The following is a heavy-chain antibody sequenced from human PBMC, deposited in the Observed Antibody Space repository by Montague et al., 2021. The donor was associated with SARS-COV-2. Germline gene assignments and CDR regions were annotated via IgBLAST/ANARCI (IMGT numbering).Heavy chain of an antibody. J-gene: IGHJ6*02. D-gene: IGHD3-10*01. CDR2: VIHSGTT. CDR1: GASFSGYY. CDR3: ASGEFFYYGAGNYYRSALDD. V-gene: IGHV4-34*12. Sequence: SETLSLTCHVYGASFSGYYWSWVRQSPGKGLEWIGEVIHSGTTNXNPSLKGRVTISIDSSNDRFSLRLTPVTAADTGVYYCASGEFFYYGAGNYYRSALDDWGQGTTVTVSS.